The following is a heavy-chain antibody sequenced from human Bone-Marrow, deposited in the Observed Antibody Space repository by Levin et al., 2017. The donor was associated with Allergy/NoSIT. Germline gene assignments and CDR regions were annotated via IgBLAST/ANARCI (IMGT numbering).Heavy chain of an antibody. CDR1: GGSIRTGSYF. V-gene: IGHV4-61*02. D-gene: IGHD6-19*01. Sequence: SQTLSLTCTVSGGSIRTGSYFWTWIRQPAGQGLEWIGRIFSSGDTNYNPSLKSRLTISVDTSKNQFSLKLSSVTAADTALYYCARESVAVDGGIDFWGQGTLVTVSS. J-gene: IGHJ4*02. CDR2: IFSSGDT. CDR3: ARESVAVDGGIDF.